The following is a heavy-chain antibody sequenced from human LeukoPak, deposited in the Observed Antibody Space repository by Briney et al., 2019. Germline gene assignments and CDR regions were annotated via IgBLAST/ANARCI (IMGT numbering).Heavy chain of an antibody. CDR2: ISSSGSTI. J-gene: IGHJ6*03. CDR1: GFTFSSYE. D-gene: IGHD3-22*01. V-gene: IGHV3-48*03. CDR3: ARVKLDYYDSSGLFFYYYYYYMDV. Sequence: PGGSLRLSCAASGFTFSSYEMNWVRQAPGKGLEWVSYISSSGSTIYYADSVKGRFTISRDDAKNSLYLQMNSLRAEDTAVYYCARVKLDYYDSSGLFFYYYYYYMDVWGKGTTVTISS.